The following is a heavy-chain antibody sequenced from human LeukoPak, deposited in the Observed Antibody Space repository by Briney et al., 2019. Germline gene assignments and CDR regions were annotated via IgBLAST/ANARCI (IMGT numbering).Heavy chain of an antibody. CDR3: ARRLGSDWYYFDY. CDR2: IKQDGSEK. CDR1: GFTFSSYW. D-gene: IGHD6-19*01. V-gene: IGHV3-7*03. J-gene: IGHJ4*02. Sequence: GGSLRLSCAASGFTFSSYWMSWVRQAPGKGLEWVANIKQDGSEKYYVDSVKGRFTISRDNAKNSLYLQMNSLRAEDTAVYYCARRLGSDWYYFDYWGQGTLVTVSS.